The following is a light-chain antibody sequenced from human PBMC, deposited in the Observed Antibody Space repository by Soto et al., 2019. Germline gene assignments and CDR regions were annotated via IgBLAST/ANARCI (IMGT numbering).Light chain of an antibody. V-gene: IGLV2-14*01. CDR1: SSDVGGYVY. CDR2: EVT. CDR3: SSHTSGSTRV. Sequence: QSVLTQPASVSGSPGQSIAISCTGTSSDVGGYVYVSWYQQHPDKAPKLMIYEVTKRPSGVSNRFSGSKSGNTASLTISGLQPEDEADYYCSSHTSGSTRVFGSGTKVTVL. J-gene: IGLJ1*01.